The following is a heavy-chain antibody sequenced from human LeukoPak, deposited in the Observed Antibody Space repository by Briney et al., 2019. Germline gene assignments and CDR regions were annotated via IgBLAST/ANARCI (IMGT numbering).Heavy chain of an antibody. D-gene: IGHD2-2*01. Sequence: SGTLSLTCAVSGGSISSSNWWSWVRQPPGKGLEWIGEIYHSGSTNYNPSLKSRVTISVDTSKNQFSLKLSSVTAADTAVYYCARDGGYCSSTSCPTEWFDPWGQGTLVTVSS. CDR1: GGSISSSNW. V-gene: IGHV4-4*02. CDR2: IYHSGST. J-gene: IGHJ5*02. CDR3: ARDGGYCSSTSCPTEWFDP.